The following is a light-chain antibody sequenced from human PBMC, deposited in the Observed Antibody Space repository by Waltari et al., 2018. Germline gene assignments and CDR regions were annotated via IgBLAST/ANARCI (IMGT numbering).Light chain of an antibody. CDR3: QQYYNTPLT. CDR1: ESVLYSSNNKNH. J-gene: IGKJ4*01. CDR2: WAS. Sequence: DIVMTQSPESLAVSLGARATISCKTSESVLYSSNNKNHLAWFQQKPGQPPRLLLYWASTRESGVPDRFIGSGSETDFTLTVTRLQAEDVAVYYCQQYYNTPLTFGGGTKVEVK. V-gene: IGKV4-1*01.